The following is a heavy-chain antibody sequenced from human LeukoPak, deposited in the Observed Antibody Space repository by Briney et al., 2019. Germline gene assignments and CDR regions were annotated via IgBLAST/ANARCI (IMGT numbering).Heavy chain of an antibody. J-gene: IGHJ5*02. Sequence: QPGGSLRLSCAASGFTFSNYWMMWVRQAPGKGLEWVGNIKQDGSEKRYADSVRGRFSISRDNAQTSLYLQMNSLRAEDTAVYYCARASDPWLQLTWGQGTLVTVSS. CDR3: ARASDPWLQLT. CDR2: IKQDGSEK. CDR1: GFTFSNYW. V-gene: IGHV3-7*05. D-gene: IGHD5-24*01.